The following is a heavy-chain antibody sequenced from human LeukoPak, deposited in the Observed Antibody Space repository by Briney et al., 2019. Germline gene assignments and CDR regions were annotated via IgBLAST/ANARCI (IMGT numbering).Heavy chain of an antibody. CDR3: ARGVPGLGTIAASGLEY. V-gene: IGHV1-18*01. Sequence: GASVKVSCKASGYTFSNYGISWVRQAPGQGLEWMGWISGYSGNTNYAPKLQARVTMTTDTSTSTAYMEVRSLRSDDTAVYYCARGVPGLGTIAASGLEYWGQGALVTVSS. D-gene: IGHD6-13*01. CDR2: ISGYSGNT. J-gene: IGHJ4*02. CDR1: GYTFSNYG.